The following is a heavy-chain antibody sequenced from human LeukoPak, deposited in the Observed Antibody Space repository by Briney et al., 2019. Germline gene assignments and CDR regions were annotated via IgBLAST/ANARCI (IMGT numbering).Heavy chain of an antibody. CDR1: GYTFTSYD. Sequence: ASVKVSFKASGYTFTSYDINWVRQATGQGLDWMGWMNPNSGNTGYAQKFQGRVTMTRNTSISTAYMELSSLRSEDTAVYYCARVFCSSTSCYVWFDPWGQGTLVTVSS. J-gene: IGHJ5*02. CDR3: ARVFCSSTSCYVWFDP. D-gene: IGHD2-2*01. CDR2: MNPNSGNT. V-gene: IGHV1-8*01.